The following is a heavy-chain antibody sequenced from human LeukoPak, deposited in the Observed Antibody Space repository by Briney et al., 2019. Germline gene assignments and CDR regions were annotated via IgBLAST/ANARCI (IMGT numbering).Heavy chain of an antibody. CDR3: ARVGHYGDPHYFDY. J-gene: IGHJ4*02. V-gene: IGHV1-18*01. Sequence: GASVKVSCKASGYTFTSYDINWVRQATGQGLEWMGWMNPNSGNTNYAQKLQGRVTMTTDTSTSTAYMELRSLRSDDTAVYYCARVGHYGDPHYFDYWGQGTLVTVSS. D-gene: IGHD4-17*01. CDR1: GYTFTSYD. CDR2: MNPNSGNT.